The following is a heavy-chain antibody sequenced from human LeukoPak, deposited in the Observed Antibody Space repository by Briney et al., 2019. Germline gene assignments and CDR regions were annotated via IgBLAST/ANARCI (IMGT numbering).Heavy chain of an antibody. Sequence: HPGGSLRLSCAASGFTFSSYAMHWVRQAPGKGLEWVAVISNDGSNRSYADSVKGRFTISRDNSKNTLYLQMNSLRAEDTAVYYCARRAHGTNYDSSGYLDYWGQGTLATVSS. D-gene: IGHD3-22*01. CDR1: GFTFSSYA. J-gene: IGHJ4*02. CDR3: ARRAHGTNYDSSGYLDY. CDR2: ISNDGSNR. V-gene: IGHV3-30*04.